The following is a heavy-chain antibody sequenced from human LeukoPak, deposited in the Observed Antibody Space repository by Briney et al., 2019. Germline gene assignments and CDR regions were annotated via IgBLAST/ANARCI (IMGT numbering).Heavy chain of an antibody. J-gene: IGHJ4*02. CDR3: AAYYDSSGYYY. V-gene: IGHV4-39*07. Sequence: SETLSLTCTVSGGSISSGSYYWGWIRQPPGKGLEWIGSIYYSGSTYYNPSLKSRVTISVDTSKNQFSLKLSSVTAADTAVYYCAAYYDSSGYYYWGQGTLVTVSS. D-gene: IGHD3-22*01. CDR2: IYYSGST. CDR1: GGSISSGSYY.